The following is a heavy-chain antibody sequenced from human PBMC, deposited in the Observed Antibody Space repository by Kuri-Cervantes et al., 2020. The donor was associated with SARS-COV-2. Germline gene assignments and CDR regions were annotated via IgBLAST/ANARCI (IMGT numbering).Heavy chain of an antibody. CDR1: GFTVSSNY. CDR3: ASGILYRWEGYFDY. J-gene: IGHJ4*02. D-gene: IGHD2-15*01. Sequence: GESLKISCAASGFTVSSNYMGWVRQAPGKGLEWVSVIYSGGSTYYADTVKGRFTISRDNSKNTLYLQMNSLRAEDTAVYYCASGILYRWEGYFDYWGQGTLVTVSS. CDR2: IYSGGST. V-gene: IGHV3-53*01.